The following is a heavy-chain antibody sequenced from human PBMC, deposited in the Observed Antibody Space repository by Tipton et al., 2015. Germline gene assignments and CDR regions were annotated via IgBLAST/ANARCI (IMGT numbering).Heavy chain of an antibody. CDR3: ARDLEHGMDV. CDR1: GGSFSGYY. V-gene: IGHV4-34*01. CDR2: INDSRSS. D-gene: IGHD5-24*01. J-gene: IGHJ6*02. Sequence: TLSLTCAVYGGSFSGYYWSWIRQTPGEGLEWIGEINDSRSSNYNPSLKTRVTISGGTSKNQFSLTLNSVAAADTAVYYCARDLEHGMDVWGHGTTVTVSS.